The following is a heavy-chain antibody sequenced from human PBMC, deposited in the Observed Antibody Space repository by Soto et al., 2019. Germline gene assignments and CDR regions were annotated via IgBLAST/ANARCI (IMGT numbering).Heavy chain of an antibody. CDR2: IWYDGSNK. V-gene: IGHV3-33*01. CDR3: AREVSGSYGAGMDV. CDR1: GFTFSSYG. D-gene: IGHD1-26*01. Sequence: QVQLVESGGGVVQPGRSLRLSCAASGFTFSSYGMHWVRQAPGKGLEWVAVIWYDGSNKYYADSVKGRFTISRDNSKNTRYLQMNSLRAEDTAVYYCAREVSGSYGAGMDVWGQGTKVTVSS. J-gene: IGHJ6*02.